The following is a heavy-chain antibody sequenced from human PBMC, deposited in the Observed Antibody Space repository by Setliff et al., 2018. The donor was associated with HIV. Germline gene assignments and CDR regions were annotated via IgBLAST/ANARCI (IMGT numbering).Heavy chain of an antibody. CDR2: IYSSGTT. Sequence: SSETLSLTCTVSGDSVSSGGYYWSWIRQHPGKGLEWIGSIYSSGTTYYKPSLKTRLIISTDTSENGLSLKLNSVTAADTALYYCARGGGVRDAFDIWGPGTLVTVSS. CDR1: GDSVSSGGYY. J-gene: IGHJ3*02. CDR3: ARGGGVRDAFDI. D-gene: IGHD3-16*01. V-gene: IGHV4-31*03.